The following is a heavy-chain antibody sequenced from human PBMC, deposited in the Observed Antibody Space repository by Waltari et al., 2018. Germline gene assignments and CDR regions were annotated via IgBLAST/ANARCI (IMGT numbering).Heavy chain of an antibody. Sequence: QLQLQESGPRLVKPSETLSLTCTVSGGSINSNTYYWGWIRQPPGKGLEWIGGIYYSGTTYYNPSLKSRLTISVDTAKNQFSLKLSSVTAADTAVYYCARRRATHYYFDSWGQGSLVTVSS. CDR1: GGSINSNTYY. V-gene: IGHV4-39*01. CDR3: ARRRATHYYFDS. CDR2: IYYSGTT. J-gene: IGHJ4*02. D-gene: IGHD1-1*01.